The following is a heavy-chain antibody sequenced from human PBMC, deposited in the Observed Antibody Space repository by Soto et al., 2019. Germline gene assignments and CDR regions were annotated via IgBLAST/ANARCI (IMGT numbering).Heavy chain of an antibody. CDR1: GGTFSSYA. V-gene: IGHV1-69*12. CDR2: IIPIFGTA. Sequence: QVQLVQSGAEVKKPGSSVKVSCKASGGTFSSYAISWVRQAPGQGLEWMGGIIPIFGTANYSQKFQGRVTITADESTSTAYMKLSSLRSEDTAVYYCARHVPAAGYYYGMDVWGQGTTVTVSS. CDR3: ARHVPAAGYYYGMDV. D-gene: IGHD2-2*01. J-gene: IGHJ6*02.